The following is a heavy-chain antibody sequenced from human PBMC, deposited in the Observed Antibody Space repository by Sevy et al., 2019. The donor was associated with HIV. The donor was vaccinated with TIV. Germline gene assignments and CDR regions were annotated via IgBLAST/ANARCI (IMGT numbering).Heavy chain of an antibody. Sequence: GGSLRLSCAASGFTFSTYTMSWVRQAPGKGLEWVSAISGSAGSTYYADLVQGRFTISRDNSRSTVSLQMNSLRPADTAIYYCAKEHISGYDWGQGTLVTVSS. D-gene: IGHD5-12*01. CDR3: AKEHISGYD. V-gene: IGHV3-23*01. J-gene: IGHJ4*02. CDR2: ISGSAGST. CDR1: GFTFSTYT.